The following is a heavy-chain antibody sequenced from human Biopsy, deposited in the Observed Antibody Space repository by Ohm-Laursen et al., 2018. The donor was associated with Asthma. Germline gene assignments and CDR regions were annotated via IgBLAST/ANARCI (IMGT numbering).Heavy chain of an antibody. Sequence: GTLSLSCSVYGGSISSFYWSWIRQSPEKGLEWMGYVYWTGSTNYNPSLKSRITMSVDTSKNRMFLELTSVTAADTAIYYCVRAVRNEQWLAPFDYWGQGKPVAVSS. V-gene: IGHV4-59*01. D-gene: IGHD6-19*01. CDR2: VYWTGST. CDR3: VRAVRNEQWLAPFDY. CDR1: GGSISSFY. J-gene: IGHJ4*02.